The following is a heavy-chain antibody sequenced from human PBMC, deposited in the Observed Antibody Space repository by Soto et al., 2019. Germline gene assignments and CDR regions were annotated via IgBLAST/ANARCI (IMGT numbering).Heavy chain of an antibody. CDR2: ISSSSSTI. CDR1: GLTFTSYS. D-gene: IGHD5-18*01. Sequence: EVQLVESGGGLVQPGGSLRLSCAASGLTFTSYSMNWVRQAPGKGLEWVSFISSSSSTIYYADSVKGRFTISRDNAKNSLYLQMNSLRDEDTAVYYCARDRGYTYGFDFWGQGALVIVSS. CDR3: ARDRGYTYGFDF. V-gene: IGHV3-48*02. J-gene: IGHJ4*02.